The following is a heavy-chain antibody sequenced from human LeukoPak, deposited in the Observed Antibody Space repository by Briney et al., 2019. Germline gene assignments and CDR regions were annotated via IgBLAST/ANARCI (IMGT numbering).Heavy chain of an antibody. J-gene: IGHJ4*02. CDR3: ARDRGAYYDSSGYSIPHY. CDR2: ISSSGSTI. D-gene: IGHD3-22*01. Sequence: GGSLRLSCAASGFTFSDYYMSWIRQAPGKGLEWVSYISSSGSTIYYADSVKGRFTISRDNAKNSLYLQMNSLRSEDTAVYYCARDRGAYYDSSGYSIPHYWGQGTLVTVSS. CDR1: GFTFSDYY. V-gene: IGHV3-11*01.